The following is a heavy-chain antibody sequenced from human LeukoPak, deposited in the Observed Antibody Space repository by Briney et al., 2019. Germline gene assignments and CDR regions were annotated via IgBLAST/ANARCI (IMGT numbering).Heavy chain of an antibody. D-gene: IGHD3-9*01. CDR3: ARWYYDILTGYYALYYFAY. J-gene: IGHJ4*02. V-gene: IGHV1-18*04. CDR2: ISAYNGNT. CDR1: GYTFTSYG. Sequence: ASVKVSCKASGYTFTSYGISWVRQAPGQGLEWMGWISAYNGNTNYAQKLQGRVTMTTDTSTSTAYMELRSLRSDDTAVYYCARWYYDILTGYYALYYFAYWGQGTLVTVSS.